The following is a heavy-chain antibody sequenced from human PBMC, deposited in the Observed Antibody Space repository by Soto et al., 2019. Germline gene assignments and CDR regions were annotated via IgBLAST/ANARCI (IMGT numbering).Heavy chain of an antibody. J-gene: IGHJ4*02. Sequence: SVKVSCKASGGTFSSYAISWVRQAPGQGLEWMGGIIPIFGTANYAQKFQGRVTITADESTSTAYMELSSLRSEDTAVYYCARDRLSRDGYNLFDYWGQGTLVTVSS. CDR2: IIPIFGTA. CDR1: GGTFSSYA. V-gene: IGHV1-69*13. D-gene: IGHD5-12*01. CDR3: ARDRLSRDGYNLFDY.